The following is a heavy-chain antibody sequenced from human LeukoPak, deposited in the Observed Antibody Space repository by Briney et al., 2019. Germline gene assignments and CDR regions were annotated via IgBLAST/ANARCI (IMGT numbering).Heavy chain of an antibody. J-gene: IGHJ4*02. Sequence: PSETLSLTCAVYGGSFSGYYWSWVRQAPGKGLEWVANIKQDGSEKYYVDSVKGRFTISRDNAKNSLYLQMNSLRAEDTAVYYCARGRNYYYDSSGYYEYWGQGTLVTVSS. CDR1: GGSFSGYY. D-gene: IGHD3-22*01. V-gene: IGHV3-7*01. CDR2: IKQDGSEK. CDR3: ARGRNYYYDSSGYYEY.